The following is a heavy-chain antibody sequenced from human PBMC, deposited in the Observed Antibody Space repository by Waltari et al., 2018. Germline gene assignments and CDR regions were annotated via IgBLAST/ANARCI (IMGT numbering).Heavy chain of an antibody. CDR3: ARAAVVTPGLFDY. V-gene: IGHV4-31*01. CDR1: GGSISSGGYY. Sequence: QVQLQESGPGLVKPSQTLSLTCTVSGGSISSGGYYWSWLRQHPGKGLEWIGYIYYSGSTYYNPSLKSLVTISVDTSKNQFSLKLSSVTAADTAVYYCARAAVVTPGLFDYWGQGTLVTVSS. D-gene: IGHD2-21*02. J-gene: IGHJ4*02. CDR2: IYYSGST.